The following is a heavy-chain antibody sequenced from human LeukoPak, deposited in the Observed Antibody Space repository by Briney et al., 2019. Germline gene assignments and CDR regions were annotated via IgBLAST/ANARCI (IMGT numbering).Heavy chain of an antibody. Sequence: GGSLRLSCAASGFTVSSNYMSWVRQAPGKGLEWVSVIYSGGSTYYADSVKGRFTISRDTSKNTLYLQLNSLRADDTAVYYCARDGPYCTNGVCYRKYYFDYWGQGTPVTVSS. D-gene: IGHD2-8*01. CDR3: ARDGPYCTNGVCYRKYYFDY. CDR2: IYSGGST. CDR1: GFTVSSNY. V-gene: IGHV3-66*02. J-gene: IGHJ4*02.